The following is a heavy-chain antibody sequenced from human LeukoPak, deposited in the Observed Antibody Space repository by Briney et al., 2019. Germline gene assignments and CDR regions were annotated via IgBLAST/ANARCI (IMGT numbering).Heavy chain of an antibody. J-gene: IGHJ4*02. Sequence: SETLSLTCAVYGGSFSGYYWSWIRQPPGKGLEWIGEINHSGSTNYNPSLKSRVTISVDTSKNQFSLKLSSVTAADTAVYYCARYKMVAAKGPDIKYFDYWGQGTLVTVSS. CDR3: ARYKMVAAKGPDIKYFDY. V-gene: IGHV4-34*01. CDR2: INHSGST. CDR1: GGSFSGYY. D-gene: IGHD2-15*01.